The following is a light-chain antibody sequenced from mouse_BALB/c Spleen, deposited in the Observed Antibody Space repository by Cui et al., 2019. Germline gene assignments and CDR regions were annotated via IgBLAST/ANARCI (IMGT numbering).Light chain of an antibody. CDR1: SSVSY. J-gene: IGKJ5*01. CDR2: STS. V-gene: IGKV4-57*01. Sequence: QIVLTQSPAIMSASPGEKVTITCSASSSVSYMHWFQQKPGTSPKLWIYSTSNLASGVTARFSGSGSGTSYSLTISRMEAEDAATYYCQQRSSYPLTFGAGTKLELK. CDR3: QQRSSYPLT.